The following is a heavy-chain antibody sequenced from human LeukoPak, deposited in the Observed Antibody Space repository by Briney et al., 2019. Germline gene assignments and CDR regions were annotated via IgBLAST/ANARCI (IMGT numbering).Heavy chain of an antibody. CDR2: IWYDGSNK. V-gene: IGHV3-33*01. J-gene: IGHJ4*02. Sequence: PGGSLRLSCAASGFTFSSYGMHWVRQAPGKGLEWVAVIWYDGSNKYYADSEKGRFTISRDNSKNTLYLQMNSLRAEDTAVYYCARAESIDDDLLDYWGQGTLVTVSS. D-gene: IGHD1-1*01. CDR1: GFTFSSYG. CDR3: ARAESIDDDLLDY.